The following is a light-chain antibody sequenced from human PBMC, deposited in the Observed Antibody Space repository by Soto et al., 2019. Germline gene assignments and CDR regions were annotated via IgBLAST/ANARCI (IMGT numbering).Light chain of an antibody. Sequence: EIVMTQSAATLSGSPGERATLSCGASQSVSSNLAWYQQKPGQAPRLLVYGASTRATGIPARFSGSGSGTEFTPTISSLQSEDFAVYYCQQYNNWPPVTFGQGTKEDIK. CDR1: QSVSSN. J-gene: IGKJ1*01. CDR2: GAS. CDR3: QQYNNWPPVT. V-gene: IGKV3-15*01.